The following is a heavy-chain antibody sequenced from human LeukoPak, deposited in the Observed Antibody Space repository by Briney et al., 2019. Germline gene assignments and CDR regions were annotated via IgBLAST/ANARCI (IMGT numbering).Heavy chain of an antibody. Sequence: GRSLTLSCAGSGFTFSTYAMHWVRQAPGKGLEWVAFIWPDGSKKYYADSVKGRFAISRENSNNTLYLQMNSLRPEDTGLYFCTRVETSPRRLYTYYMDVWGKGTTVTVS. J-gene: IGHJ6*03. D-gene: IGHD2-2*02. CDR3: TRVETSPRRLYTYYMDV. V-gene: IGHV3-33*01. CDR2: IWPDGSKK. CDR1: GFTFSTYA.